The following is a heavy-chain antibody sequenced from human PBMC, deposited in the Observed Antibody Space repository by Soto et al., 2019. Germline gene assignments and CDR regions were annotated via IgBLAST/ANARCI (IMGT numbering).Heavy chain of an antibody. CDR1: GFTFSIYW. D-gene: IGHD2-21*02. Sequence: GGSLRLSCAASGFTFSIYWMQWVRQAPGKGLVWVSRINSDGSSTSYADSVKGRFTISRDNAKNTLYLQMNSLRAEDTAVYYCARDWPVVTAIGMDVWGQGTTVTVSS. V-gene: IGHV3-74*01. CDR3: ARDWPVVTAIGMDV. CDR2: INSDGSST. J-gene: IGHJ6*02.